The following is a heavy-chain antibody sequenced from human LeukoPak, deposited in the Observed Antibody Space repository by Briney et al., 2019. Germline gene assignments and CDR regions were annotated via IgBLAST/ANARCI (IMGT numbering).Heavy chain of an antibody. CDR2: IWYDGSYK. V-gene: IGHV3-33*01. Sequence: GGSLRLSCAASGFTFSSHGMHWVRQAPGKGLEWVAVIWYDGSYKYYADSVKGRFTISRDNSKNTLYLQMNSLRAEDTAVYYCARCVGAAAATGYYFDYWGQGTLVTVSS. CDR1: GFTFSSHG. CDR3: ARCVGAAAATGYYFDY. D-gene: IGHD6-13*01. J-gene: IGHJ4*02.